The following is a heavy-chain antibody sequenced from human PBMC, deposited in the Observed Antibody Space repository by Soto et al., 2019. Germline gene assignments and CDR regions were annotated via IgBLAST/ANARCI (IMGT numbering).Heavy chain of an antibody. D-gene: IGHD6-19*01. J-gene: IGHJ4*02. CDR3: ASVDPPGVAVARDY. CDR1: GYPFASHG. CDR2: ISGSNGNT. V-gene: IGHV1-18*01. Sequence: GASVKVSCKASGYPFASHGFSCVRQPTGQGLEWMGWISGSNGNTDYAQKFPVRVTLTTDTATSTAYMEXRSLRSDDTAVYYCASVDPPGVAVARDYWGQGTLVTVCS.